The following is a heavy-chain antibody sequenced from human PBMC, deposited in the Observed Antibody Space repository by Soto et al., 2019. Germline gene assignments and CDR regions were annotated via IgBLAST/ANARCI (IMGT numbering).Heavy chain of an antibody. Sequence: QVQLQESGPGLVKPSQTLSLTCTVSGGSISSGGYYWSWIRQHPGKGLEWIGYIYYSGSTYYNPSLKRRVTISVDTSKNQFSLKLSSVTAADTAVYYCARGRRTYYYDSSGYYFDYWGQGTLVTVSS. CDR3: ARGRRTYYYDSSGYYFDY. D-gene: IGHD3-22*01. CDR1: GGSISSGGYY. V-gene: IGHV4-31*03. J-gene: IGHJ4*02. CDR2: IYYSGST.